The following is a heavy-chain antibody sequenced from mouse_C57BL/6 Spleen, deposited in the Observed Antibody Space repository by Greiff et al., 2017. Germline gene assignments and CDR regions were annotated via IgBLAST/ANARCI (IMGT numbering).Heavy chain of an antibody. V-gene: IGHV1-52*01. J-gene: IGHJ2*01. CDR2: IDPSDSET. D-gene: IGHD2-4*01. CDR3: ARGDYDGDYFDY. Sequence: QVQLQQSGAELVRPGSSVKLSCKASGYTFTSYWMHWVKQRPIQGLEWIGNIDPSDSETHYNQKFKDKATLTVDKSSSTAYMQLSSLTSEDSAVYYYARGDYDGDYFDYWGQGTTLTVSS. CDR1: GYTFTSYW.